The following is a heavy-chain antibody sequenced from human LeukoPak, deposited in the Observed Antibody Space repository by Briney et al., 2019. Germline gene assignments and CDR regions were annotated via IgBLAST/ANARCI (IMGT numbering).Heavy chain of an antibody. CDR1: GFTFSSYW. D-gene: IGHD2-15*01. J-gene: IGHJ4*02. Sequence: PGGSLRLSCAASGFTFSSYWMHWVRQAPGKGLVYVSRINSDGTSTSYADSVKGRFTISRDNAKNTLYLLMNSLRAKDTAVYYCARDIGYSPFDYWGQGTLVTVSS. CDR2: INSDGTST. CDR3: ARDIGYSPFDY. V-gene: IGHV3-74*01.